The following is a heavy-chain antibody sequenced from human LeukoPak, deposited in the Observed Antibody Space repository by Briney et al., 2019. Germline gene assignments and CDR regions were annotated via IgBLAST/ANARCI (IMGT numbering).Heavy chain of an antibody. D-gene: IGHD3-10*01. Sequence: SETLSLTCTVSAGSISSYYWSWIRQPAGKGLEWIGRIYTSGSTNYNPSLKSRVTMSVDTSKNQSSLKLSSVTAADTAVYYCARVLLWFGELPPYYGMDVWGQGTTVTVSS. J-gene: IGHJ6*02. CDR2: IYTSGST. V-gene: IGHV4-4*07. CDR3: ARVLLWFGELPPYYGMDV. CDR1: AGSISSYY.